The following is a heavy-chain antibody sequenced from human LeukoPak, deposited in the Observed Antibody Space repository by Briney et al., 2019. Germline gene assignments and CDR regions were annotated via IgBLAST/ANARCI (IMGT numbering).Heavy chain of an antibody. CDR3: ARVRGYSDYYYYMDV. V-gene: IGHV4-59*01. Sequence: SETLSLTCSVSGGSISNYYWSWIRQPPGKGLEWIGYFSYTGSTNYNPSLKSPVIISVDTSKNQFSLKLSSVTAADTAVYYCARVRGYSDYYYYMDVWGKGTTVTISS. CDR2: FSYTGST. J-gene: IGHJ6*03. D-gene: IGHD5-12*01. CDR1: GGSISNYY.